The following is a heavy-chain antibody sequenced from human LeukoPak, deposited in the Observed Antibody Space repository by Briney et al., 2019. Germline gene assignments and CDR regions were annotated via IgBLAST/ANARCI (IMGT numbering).Heavy chain of an antibody. Sequence: SRTLSLTCTVSGGSISSGGYYWSWIRQHPGKGLEWIGYIYYSGSTYYNPSLKSRVTISVDTSKNQFSLKLSSVTAADTAVYYCRGSCYARDAFDIWGQGTMVTVSS. CDR3: RGSCYARDAFDI. J-gene: IGHJ3*02. D-gene: IGHD2-15*01. CDR2: IYYSGST. CDR1: GGSISSGGYY. V-gene: IGHV4-31*03.